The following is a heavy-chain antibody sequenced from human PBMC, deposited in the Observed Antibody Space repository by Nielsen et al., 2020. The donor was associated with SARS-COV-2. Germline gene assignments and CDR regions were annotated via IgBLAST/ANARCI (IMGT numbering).Heavy chain of an antibody. J-gene: IGHJ3*02. CDR1: GFTFSSYS. D-gene: IGHD3-22*01. Sequence: GESLKISCAASGFTFSSYSMNWVRQAPGKGLEWVSSISSSSSYIYYADSVKGRFTISRDNAKNSLYLQMNSLRAEDTAVYYCARDYYDSSGYYSREAFDIWGQGTMVTVSS. CDR3: ARDYYDSSGYYSREAFDI. CDR2: ISSSSSYI. V-gene: IGHV3-21*01.